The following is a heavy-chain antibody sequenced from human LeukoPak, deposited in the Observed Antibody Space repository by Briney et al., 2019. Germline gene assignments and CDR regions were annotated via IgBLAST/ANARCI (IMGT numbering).Heavy chain of an antibody. D-gene: IGHD3-22*01. J-gene: IGHJ6*03. CDR1: GGSISSGSYY. CDR3: ARELRGDYYDSSGYLVYVHYYYMDV. Sequence: SQTLSLTCTVSGGSISSGSYYWSWIRQPPGKGLEWIGYIYYSGSTNYNPSLKSRVTISVDTSKNQFSLKLSSVTAADTAVYYCARELRGDYYDSSGYLVYVHYYYMDVWGKGTTVTISS. V-gene: IGHV4-61*01. CDR2: IYYSGST.